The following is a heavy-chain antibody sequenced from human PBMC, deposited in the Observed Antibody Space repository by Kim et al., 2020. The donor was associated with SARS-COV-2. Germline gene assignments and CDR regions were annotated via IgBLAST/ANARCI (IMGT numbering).Heavy chain of an antibody. CDR2: IKSKTDGGTT. CDR1: GFTFSNAW. CDR3: TTKYYYDSSGYYFFYYYYYGMDV. J-gene: IGHJ6*02. Sequence: GGSLRLSCAASGFTFSNAWMSWVRQAPGKGLEWVGRIKSKTDGGTTDYAAPVKGRSTISRDDSKNTLYLQMNSLKTEDTAVYYCTTKYYYDSSGYYFFYYYYYGMDVWGQGTTVTVSS. V-gene: IGHV3-15*01. D-gene: IGHD3-22*01.